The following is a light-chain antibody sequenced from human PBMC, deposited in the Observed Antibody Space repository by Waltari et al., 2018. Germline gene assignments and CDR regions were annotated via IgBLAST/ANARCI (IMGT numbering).Light chain of an antibody. Sequence: DIQMTHSPSSLSASVGDRVTITCRASQDISNYLAWYQQKPGKVPKLLIYGTSTSQPGVPSRFSGSGSGTDYTLTISSLQPEDVATYYCQKYNSEPLTFGPGTRVDIK. J-gene: IGKJ3*01. V-gene: IGKV1-27*01. CDR2: GTS. CDR3: QKYNSEPLT. CDR1: QDISNY.